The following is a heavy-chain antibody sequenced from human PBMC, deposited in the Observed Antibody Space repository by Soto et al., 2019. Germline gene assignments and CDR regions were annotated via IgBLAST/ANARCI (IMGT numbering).Heavy chain of an antibody. Sequence: GSLRLSCAVSGFTFSLYSMNWVRQAPGKGLEWVSSISPSSKYIHYAESVKGRFTVSRDIAKNSLYLQMNGLRAEDTAVYYCARVASSSLDYWGQGTLVTVSS. CDR1: GFTFSLYS. J-gene: IGHJ4*02. V-gene: IGHV3-21*01. D-gene: IGHD6-13*01. CDR2: ISPSSKYI. CDR3: ARVASSSLDY.